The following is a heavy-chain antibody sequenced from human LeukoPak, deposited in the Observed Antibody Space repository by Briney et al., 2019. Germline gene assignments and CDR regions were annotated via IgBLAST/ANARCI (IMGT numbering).Heavy chain of an antibody. CDR2: ISYDGSNK. V-gene: IGHV3-30-3*01. CDR3: ARDRDCSGGSCYWYYYYGMDV. J-gene: IGHJ6*02. Sequence: QSGGSLRLSCAASGFTFSSYAMHWVRQAPGKGLEWVAVISYDGSNKYYADSVKGRFTISRDNSKNTLYLQMNSLRAEDTAVYYCARDRDCSGGSCYWYYYYGMDVWGQGTTVTVSS. D-gene: IGHD2-15*01. CDR1: GFTFSSYA.